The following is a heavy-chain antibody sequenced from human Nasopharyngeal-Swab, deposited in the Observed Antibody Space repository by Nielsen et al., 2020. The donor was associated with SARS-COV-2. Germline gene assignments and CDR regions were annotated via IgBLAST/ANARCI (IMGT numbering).Heavy chain of an antibody. CDR2: LYPGDSDT. Sequence: VRQMPGKGLEWMGILYPGDSDTRYSPSFQGQVTISADKSISTAYLQWSSLKASDTAIYYCARHLFPRGDYYGMDVWGQGTTVTVSS. CDR3: ARHLFPRGDYYGMDV. D-gene: IGHD2-15*01. V-gene: IGHV5-51*01. J-gene: IGHJ6*02.